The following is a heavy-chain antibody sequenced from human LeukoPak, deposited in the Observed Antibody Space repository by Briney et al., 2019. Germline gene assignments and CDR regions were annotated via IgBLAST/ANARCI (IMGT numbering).Heavy chain of an antibody. CDR3: AKARSSSWYLDYMDV. D-gene: IGHD6-13*01. CDR1: GFTFSSYA. Sequence: GGSLRLSCAASGFTFSSYAMSWVRRAPGKGLKWVSAISGSGGSTYYADSVKGRFTISRDNSKNTLYLQMNSLRAEDTAVYYCAKARSSSWYLDYMDVWGKGTTVTVS. V-gene: IGHV3-23*01. J-gene: IGHJ6*03. CDR2: ISGSGGST.